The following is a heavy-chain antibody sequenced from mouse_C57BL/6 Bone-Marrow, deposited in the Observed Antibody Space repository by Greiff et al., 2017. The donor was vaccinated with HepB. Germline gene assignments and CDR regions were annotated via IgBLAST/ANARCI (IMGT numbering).Heavy chain of an antibody. J-gene: IGHJ3*01. CDR1: GYTFTDYE. CDR2: IDPETGGT. CDR3: TRRSPFAY. Sequence: VQLQQSGAELVRPGASVTLSCKASGYTFTDYEMHWVKQTPVHGLEWIGAIDPETGGTAYNQKFKGKAILTADQSSSTAYMELRSLTSEDSAVYYCTRRSPFAYWGQGTLVTVSA. V-gene: IGHV1-15*01.